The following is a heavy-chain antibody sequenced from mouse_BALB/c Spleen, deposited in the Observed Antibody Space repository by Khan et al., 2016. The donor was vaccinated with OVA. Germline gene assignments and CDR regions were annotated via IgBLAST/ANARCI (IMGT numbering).Heavy chain of an antibody. V-gene: IGHV1S81*02. CDR3: ARLLINVDY. CDR1: GYTLTSYW. Sequence: QVQLKQSGAELVNPGASVNLSCKASGYTLTSYWMHWVKQRPGQGLEWIGEINPSNGRTNYNEKFKSKATLTVDKSSSTAYMQLSSPTSEYSAVYYCARLLINVDYWGQGTTLTVSS. CDR2: INPSNGRT. J-gene: IGHJ2*01. D-gene: IGHD2-1*01.